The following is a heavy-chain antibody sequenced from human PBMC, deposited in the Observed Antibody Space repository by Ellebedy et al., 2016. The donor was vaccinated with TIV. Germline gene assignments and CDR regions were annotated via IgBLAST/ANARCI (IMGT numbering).Heavy chain of an antibody. CDR3: VRLCAYGDHGLY. V-gene: IGHV2-70*01. Sequence: SGPTLVKPTQTLTLTCTFSGFSLTTDGMCVSWIRQPPGKALEWLALIDWDDDKYYITSLKTRLTISKDTSKNQVVLTMTNMDPVDTATYYCVRLCAYGDHGLYWGQGTLVTVSS. D-gene: IGHD4-17*01. J-gene: IGHJ4*02. CDR2: IDWDDDK. CDR1: GFSLTTDGMC.